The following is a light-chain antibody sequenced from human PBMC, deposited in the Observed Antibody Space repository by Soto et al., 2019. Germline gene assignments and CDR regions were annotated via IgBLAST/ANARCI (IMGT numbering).Light chain of an antibody. CDR3: QQRSNWWT. J-gene: IGKJ1*01. V-gene: IGKV3D-20*02. CDR1: HTISSSY. CDR2: GIS. Sequence: EIVLTQSPGTLSLSPGERATLSCRASHTISSSYLAWYQQKPGQAPRLLMYGISRRATGIPDRFSGSGSGTDFTLTITRLEPEDFAVYYCQQRSNWWTFGQGTKVEIK.